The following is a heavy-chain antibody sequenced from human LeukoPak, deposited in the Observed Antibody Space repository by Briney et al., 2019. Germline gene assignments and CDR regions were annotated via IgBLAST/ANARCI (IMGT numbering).Heavy chain of an antibody. CDR2: ISYDGSNK. D-gene: IGHD5-18*01. CDR3: ARDRRRYSYGYFDY. CDR1: GFTFSSCA. J-gene: IGHJ4*02. Sequence: GGSLRLSCAASGFTFSSCAMHWVRQAPGKGLEWVAVISYDGSNKYYADSVKGRFTISRDNSKNTLYLQMNSLRAEDTAVYYCARDRRRYSYGYFDYWGQGTLVTVSS. V-gene: IGHV3-30*01.